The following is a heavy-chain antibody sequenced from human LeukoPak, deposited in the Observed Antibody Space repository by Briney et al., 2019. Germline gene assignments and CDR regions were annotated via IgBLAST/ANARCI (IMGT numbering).Heavy chain of an antibody. CDR1: GGSISSSSYY. CDR3: ARRKASLWFGELLGNRFDP. CDR2: IYYSGST. V-gene: IGHV4-39*01. J-gene: IGHJ5*02. D-gene: IGHD3-10*01. Sequence: SETLSLTCTVSGGSISSSSYYWGWIRQPPGKGLEWIGSIYYSGSTYYNPSLKSRVTISVDTSKNQFSLKLSSVTAADTAVYYCARRKASLWFGELLGNRFDPWGQGTLVTVSS.